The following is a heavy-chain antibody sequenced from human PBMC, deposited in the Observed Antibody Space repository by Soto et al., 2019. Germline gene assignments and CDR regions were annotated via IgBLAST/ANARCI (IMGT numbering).Heavy chain of an antibody. CDR3: ARGNAFDI. CDR2: FMPILGAA. V-gene: IGHV1-69*13. CDR1: GGTFSSFT. J-gene: IGHJ3*02. Sequence: SVKVSCKASGGTFSSFTVNWVRQAPGQGLEWMGGFMPILGAANYAPKFQGRVTIIADESTNTGYMELSSLRSEDTAVYYCARGNAFDIWGQGTMVTVSS.